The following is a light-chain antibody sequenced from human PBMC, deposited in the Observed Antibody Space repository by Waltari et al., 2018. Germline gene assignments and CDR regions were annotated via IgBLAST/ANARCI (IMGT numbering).Light chain of an antibody. Sequence: QSALTQPASVSGSPGQSITIPCTGTSNAVGTYNLVSWFQRHPGKAPKLIIYEVAKRPSGVSTRFSGSKSDNTASLTISGLQAEDEADYYCCSYAGSGTFHVFGTGTKVTVL. J-gene: IGLJ1*01. CDR1: SNAVGTYNL. CDR3: CSYAGSGTFHV. V-gene: IGLV2-23*02. CDR2: EVA.